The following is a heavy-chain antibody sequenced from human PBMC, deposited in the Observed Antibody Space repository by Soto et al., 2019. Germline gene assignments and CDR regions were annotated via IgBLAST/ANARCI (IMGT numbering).Heavy chain of an antibody. J-gene: IGHJ6*02. Sequence: GGSLRLSCAASGFTFSSYGMHWVRQAPGKGLEWVAVISYDGSNKYYADSVKGRFTISRDNSKNTLYLQMNSLRAEDTAVYYCAKVPYSIRPLYRITMVRGDPLGHYGMDVWGQGTTVTVSS. CDR1: GFTFSSYG. CDR2: ISYDGSNK. D-gene: IGHD3-10*01. V-gene: IGHV3-30*18. CDR3: AKVPYSIRPLYRITMVRGDPLGHYGMDV.